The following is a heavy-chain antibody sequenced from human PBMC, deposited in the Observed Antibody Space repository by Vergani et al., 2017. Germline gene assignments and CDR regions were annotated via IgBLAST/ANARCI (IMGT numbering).Heavy chain of an antibody. D-gene: IGHD3-10*01. CDR2: IKSKTDGGTT. Sequence: EVQLVESGGGLVKPGGSLRLSCAASGFTFSNAWMSWVRQAPGKGLEWVGRIKSKTDGGTTDYAAPVKGSFTISRDDSKNTLYLQMNSLKTEDTAVYYCTTTAPMVLWFGELLPSNWGQGTLVTVSS. CDR3: TTTAPMVLWFGELLPSN. CDR1: GFTFSNAW. J-gene: IGHJ4*02. V-gene: IGHV3-15*01.